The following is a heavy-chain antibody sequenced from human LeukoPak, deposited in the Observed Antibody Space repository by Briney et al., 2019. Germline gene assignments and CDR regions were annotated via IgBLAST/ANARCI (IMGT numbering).Heavy chain of an antibody. CDR3: ARQALRLPAAGGWFDP. Sequence: SETLSLTCTVSGGSISSSDYYWGWIRQPPGKGLEWIGTIYYSGITYYNSSLKSRVTISVDTSKNQFSLNLSSVTAADTAVYYCARQALRLPAAGGWFDPWGQGTLVTVSS. V-gene: IGHV4-39*01. CDR1: GGSISSSDYY. CDR2: IYYSGIT. D-gene: IGHD2-2*01. J-gene: IGHJ5*02.